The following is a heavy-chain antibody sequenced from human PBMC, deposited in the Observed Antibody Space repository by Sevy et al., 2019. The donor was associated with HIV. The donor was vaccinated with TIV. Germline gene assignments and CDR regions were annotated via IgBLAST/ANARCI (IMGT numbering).Heavy chain of an antibody. D-gene: IGHD3-3*01. CDR2: ISSRSSTI. CDR3: ARDSDEGEWLSPFDAVDI. V-gene: IGHV3-48*02. J-gene: IGHJ3*02. Sequence: GGSLRLSCAASGFTFSSYSMNWVRQAPGKGLEWVSYISSRSSTIYYSDSVKGRFTISRDNAKNSLYLQMNSLRDEDTAVYDCARDSDEGEWLSPFDAVDIWGQGTMVTVSS. CDR1: GFTFSSYS.